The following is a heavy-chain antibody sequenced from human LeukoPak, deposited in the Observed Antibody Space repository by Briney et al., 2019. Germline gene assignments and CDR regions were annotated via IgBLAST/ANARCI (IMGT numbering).Heavy chain of an antibody. Sequence: PSETLSLTCTVSGGSSSNSRYYWGWIRQPPGKGLEWIGSSYDSGSTYYNPSVKSRVTISVGTSKNKFPMTLSSVTAADSAVYFCARHPYQLPCLSWFDPWGQGTLVTVSS. V-gene: IGHV4-39*01. D-gene: IGHD2-2*01. J-gene: IGHJ5*02. CDR1: GGSSSNSRYY. CDR3: ARHPYQLPCLSWFDP. CDR2: SYDSGST.